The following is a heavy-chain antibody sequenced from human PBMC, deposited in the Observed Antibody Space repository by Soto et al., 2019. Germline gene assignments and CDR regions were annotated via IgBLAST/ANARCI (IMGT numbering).Heavy chain of an antibody. V-gene: IGHV5-51*01. J-gene: IGHJ5*02. CDR1: GYTFTNYW. CDR2: IYPGVSNI. D-gene: IGHD3-3*01. CDR3: ARPHTTNAFWSGYVSYNWFDT. Sequence: PGESLKISCEASGYTFTNYWIAWVRQMPGKGLEWMGIIYPGVSNIIYSPSFQGQVIISADKSLSTTYLQWNSLKASDTAIYYCARPHTTNAFWSGYVSYNWFDTWGQGTLVTVSS.